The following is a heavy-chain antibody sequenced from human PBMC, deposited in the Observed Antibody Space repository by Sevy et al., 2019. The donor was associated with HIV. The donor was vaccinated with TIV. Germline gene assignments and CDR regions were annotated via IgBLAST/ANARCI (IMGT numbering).Heavy chain of an antibody. CDR3: ARDRYYDASGYYYYCYGLDV. CDR2: IYSGGST. J-gene: IGHJ6*02. Sequence: GGSLRLSCAASTFSVTDNYMSWVRQAPGKGLEWVSTIYSGGSTFYADSVKGRFTISRDNSKNTLYLQMNSLRAEDTAVYYCARDRYYDASGYYYYCYGLDVWGQGTTVTVSS. CDR1: TFSVTDNY. V-gene: IGHV3-66*01. D-gene: IGHD3-22*01.